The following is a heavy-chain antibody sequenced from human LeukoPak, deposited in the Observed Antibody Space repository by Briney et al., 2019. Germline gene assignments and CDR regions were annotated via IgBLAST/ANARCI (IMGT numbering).Heavy chain of an antibody. V-gene: IGHV3-7*01. Sequence: GGSLRLSCAASGFTFNSYWMSWVRQAPGKELEWVANIKQDGSDKYYVDSVKGRFTISRDNAKNSLYLQMNSLRVEDTAVYYCARDQSLTKGSSSRRGYFDYWGQGTLVTVSS. CDR2: IKQDGSDK. CDR1: GFTFNSYW. J-gene: IGHJ4*02. D-gene: IGHD6-13*01. CDR3: ARDQSLTKGSSSRRGYFDY.